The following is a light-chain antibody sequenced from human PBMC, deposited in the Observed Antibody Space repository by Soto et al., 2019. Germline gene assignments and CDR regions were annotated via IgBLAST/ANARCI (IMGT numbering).Light chain of an antibody. CDR1: QSVSSN. CDR2: GAS. V-gene: IGKV3-15*01. J-gene: IGKJ4*01. CDR3: QQYNNWPQT. Sequence: ELVMTQSPSTLSVSPGERATLSCRASQSVSSNLAWYQQKPGQAPRLLIYGASTRATGIPARFSGSGSGTEFTLIISSLQSEDFAVYYCQQYNNWPQTFGGGTKVDIK.